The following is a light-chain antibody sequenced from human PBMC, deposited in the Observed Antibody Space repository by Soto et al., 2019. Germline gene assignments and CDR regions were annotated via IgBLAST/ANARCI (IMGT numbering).Light chain of an antibody. CDR1: SGHSSYI. CDR2: LEGSGTY. CDR3: ETWDSNTRV. V-gene: IGLV4-60*02. J-gene: IGLJ3*02. Sequence: QPVLTQSSSASASLGSSVKLTCTLSSGHSSYIIAWHQQKPGKVPRYLMNLEGSGTYNKGSGVPDRFSGSSSGADRYLTISNLQFEDEADYYCETWDSNTRVFGGGTKLTVL.